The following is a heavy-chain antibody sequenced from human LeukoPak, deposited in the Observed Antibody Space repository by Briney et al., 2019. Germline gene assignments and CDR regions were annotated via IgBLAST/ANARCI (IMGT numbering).Heavy chain of an antibody. V-gene: IGHV1-46*01. D-gene: IGHD3-10*01. CDR2: INPSGGST. Sequence: ASVKVSCKASGYTFTSYHVHWVRQAPGQGLEWMGIINPSGGSTDYAQKFQGRVTMTRDTSTSTVYMELSSLRSEDTAVYYCARLPGSGSYIVDYWGQGTPVTVSS. CDR3: ARLPGSGSYIVDY. J-gene: IGHJ4*02. CDR1: GYTFTSYH.